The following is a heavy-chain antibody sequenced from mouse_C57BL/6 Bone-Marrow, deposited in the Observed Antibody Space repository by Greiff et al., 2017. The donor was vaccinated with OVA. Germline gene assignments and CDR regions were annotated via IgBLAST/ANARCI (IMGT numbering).Heavy chain of an antibody. D-gene: IGHD4-1*02. Sequence: QVQLQQSGAELVKPGASVKISCKASGYAFSNYWMNWVKQRPGKGLEWIGQIYPGDGDINYNGKFKGKATLTADKSSSTAYMQLSSLTSEDSAVYYCASQLFYYYAMDYWGQGTSVTVSS. CDR1: GYAFSNYW. J-gene: IGHJ4*01. CDR3: ASQLFYYYAMDY. V-gene: IGHV1-80*01. CDR2: IYPGDGDI.